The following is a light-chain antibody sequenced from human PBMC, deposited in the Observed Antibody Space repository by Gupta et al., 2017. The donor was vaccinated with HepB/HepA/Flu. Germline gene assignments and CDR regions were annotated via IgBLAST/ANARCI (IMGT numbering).Light chain of an antibody. V-gene: IGKV1-39*01. Sequence: DIQMTQSPSSLSASVGDRVTITCRASQSISSYLNWYQQKPGKAPKLLIYAASRLQSGVPSRFRGSGFGTDFTLTISRLQPEDFATYYCQQSDSTPHTFGQGTKLEIK. CDR1: QSISSY. CDR3: QQSDSTPHT. J-gene: IGKJ2*01. CDR2: AAS.